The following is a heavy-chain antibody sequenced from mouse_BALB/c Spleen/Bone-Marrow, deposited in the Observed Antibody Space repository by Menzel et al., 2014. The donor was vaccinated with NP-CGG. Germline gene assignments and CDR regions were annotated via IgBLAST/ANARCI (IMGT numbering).Heavy chain of an antibody. Sequence: EVHLVESGGGLVQPGGSLKLSCAASGFDFSRYWMSWVRQAPGKGLEWIGEINPDSRTINYSPSLKDKFIISRDNAKNTLYLRLNKVRSGDTALYYCARPDYYGYLNYWGQGTTLTVSS. CDR1: GFDFSRYW. D-gene: IGHD1-1*01. V-gene: IGHV4-1*02. J-gene: IGHJ2*01. CDR2: INPDSRTI. CDR3: ARPDYYGYLNY.